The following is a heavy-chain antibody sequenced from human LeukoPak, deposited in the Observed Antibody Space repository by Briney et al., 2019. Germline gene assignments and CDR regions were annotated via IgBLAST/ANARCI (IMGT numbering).Heavy chain of an antibody. D-gene: IGHD5-24*01. CDR1: GGPISVYY. J-gene: IGHJ4*02. V-gene: IGHV4-4*09. CDR2: MYITGST. CDR3: ARHGPFRRDYYFDY. Sequence: SETLSLTCTVSGGPISVYYWRWIRQPPGKGRECIGYMYITGSTNYNPSLQRRVTISVDTSMNQFSLKLSSVTAADTAVYYCARHGPFRRDYYFDYWGQGTLVTVSS.